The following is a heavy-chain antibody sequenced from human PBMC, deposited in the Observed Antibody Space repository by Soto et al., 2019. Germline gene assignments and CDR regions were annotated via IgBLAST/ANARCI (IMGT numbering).Heavy chain of an antibody. CDR2: ISYDGSNK. V-gene: IGHV3-30-3*01. D-gene: IGHD4-17*01. CDR3: ARDPTTVNTLGSFDI. CDR1: GFTFSSYA. Sequence: QVQLVESGGGVVQPGRSLRLSCAASGFTFSSYAMHWVRQAPCKGLEWVAVISYDGSNKYYADSVKGRFTISRDNSQSTLYLQMNSLRAEDTAVYYCARDPTTVNTLGSFDILGQGTMGPGSS. J-gene: IGHJ3*02.